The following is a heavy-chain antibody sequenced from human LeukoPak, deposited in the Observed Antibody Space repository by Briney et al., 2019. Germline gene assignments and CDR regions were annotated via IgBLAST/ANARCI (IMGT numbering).Heavy chain of an antibody. Sequence: PGGSLRLSCAASGFTFSSYEMNWVRQAPGKGLEWVSYISSSGSTTYYADSVKGRFTISRDNSKNTLYLQMNSLRAEDTAVYYCAKDKTGSYYYFDYWGQGTLVTVSS. CDR1: GFTFSSYE. CDR3: AKDKTGSYYYFDY. CDR2: ISSSGSTT. V-gene: IGHV3-48*03. J-gene: IGHJ4*02. D-gene: IGHD1-26*01.